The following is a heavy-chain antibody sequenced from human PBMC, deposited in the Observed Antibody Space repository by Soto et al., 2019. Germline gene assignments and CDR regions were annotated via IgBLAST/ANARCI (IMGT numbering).Heavy chain of an antibody. CDR1: GFTFSSYS. V-gene: IGHV3-21*01. D-gene: IGHD3-22*01. CDR2: ISSSSSYI. J-gene: IGHJ6*02. Sequence: KSGGSLRLSCAASGFTFSSYSMNWVRQAPGKGLEWVSSISSSSSYIYYSDSVKGRFTISRDNAKKSLFLQMNSLRVEDTAVYYCARYYYESSGYYGYYHYGMDVCGQGTTVTVSS. CDR3: ARYYYESSGYYGYYHYGMDV.